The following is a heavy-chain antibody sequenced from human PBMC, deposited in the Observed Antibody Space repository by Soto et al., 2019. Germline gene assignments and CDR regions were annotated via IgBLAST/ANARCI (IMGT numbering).Heavy chain of an antibody. J-gene: IGHJ6*02. CDR1: GFTFSDYY. CDR3: ARDCISTSCHTYYYYGMDV. V-gene: IGHV3-11*01. CDR2: ISSSGSTI. D-gene: IGHD2-2*02. Sequence: QVQLVESGGGLVKPGGSLRLSCAAPGFTFSDYYMSWIRQAPGKGLEWVSYISSSGSTIYYADSVKGRFTISRDNAKNSLYLQMNSLRAEDTAVYYCARDCISTSCHTYYYYGMDVWGQGTTVTVSS.